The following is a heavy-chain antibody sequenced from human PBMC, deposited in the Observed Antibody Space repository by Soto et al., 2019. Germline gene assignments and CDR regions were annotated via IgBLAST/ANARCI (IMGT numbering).Heavy chain of an antibody. CDR2: ISSSGSTI. CDR3: ARDRGLSDFDY. D-gene: IGHD3-16*02. V-gene: IGHV3-48*03. CDR1: EFTFSTYA. J-gene: IGHJ4*02. Sequence: EVQLLESGGGLVQPGGSLRLSCAASEFTFSTYAMSWVRQAPGKGLEWVSYISSSGSTIYYADSVKGRFTISRDNAKNSLYLQMNSLRAEDTAVYYCARDRGLSDFDYWGQGTLVTVSS.